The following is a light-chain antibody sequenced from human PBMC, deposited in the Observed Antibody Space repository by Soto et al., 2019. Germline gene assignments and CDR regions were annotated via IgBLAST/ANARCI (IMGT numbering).Light chain of an antibody. J-gene: IGKJ4*01. CDR3: QQRSNWLT. V-gene: IGKV3-11*01. Sequence: EIVLTQSPATLSLSPGEIATLSCRASQSVSSYLAWYQQKPGQAPRLLIYDASNRATGIPARFSGSGSGTDFTLTISSLEPEDFAVYYCQQRSNWLTFGGGIKVEIK. CDR1: QSVSSY. CDR2: DAS.